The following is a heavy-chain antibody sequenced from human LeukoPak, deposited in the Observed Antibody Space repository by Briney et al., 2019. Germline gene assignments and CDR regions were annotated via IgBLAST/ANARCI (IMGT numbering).Heavy chain of an antibody. CDR2: IKQDGSEK. D-gene: IGHD3-10*01. Sequence: GGSLRLSCAASGFTFSSYWMSWVRQAPGKGLEWVANIKQDGSEKHYVDSVKGRFTISRDNAKNSLYLQMNSLRAEDTAVYYCAREASNYYGSGEPYGMDVWGQGTTVTVSS. CDR3: AREASNYYGSGEPYGMDV. J-gene: IGHJ6*02. V-gene: IGHV3-7*01. CDR1: GFTFSSYW.